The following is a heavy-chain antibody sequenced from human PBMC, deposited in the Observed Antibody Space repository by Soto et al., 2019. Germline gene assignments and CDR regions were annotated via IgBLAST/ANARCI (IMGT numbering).Heavy chain of an antibody. Sequence: GGSLRLSCAASGFTFSSYGMHWVRQAPGKGLEWVAVIWYDGSNKYYADSVKGRFTISRDNSKNTLYLQMNSLRAEDTAVYYCARDRPRYDILTGVRVLGYIDYWGQGTLVTVSS. J-gene: IGHJ4*02. CDR1: GFTFSSYG. CDR2: IWYDGSNK. CDR3: ARDRPRYDILTGVRVLGYIDY. V-gene: IGHV3-33*01. D-gene: IGHD3-9*01.